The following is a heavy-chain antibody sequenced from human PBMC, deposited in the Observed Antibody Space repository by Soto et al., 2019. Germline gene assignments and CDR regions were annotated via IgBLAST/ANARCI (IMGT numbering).Heavy chain of an antibody. CDR3: AREAYSSGWSEDDY. D-gene: IGHD6-19*01. J-gene: IGHJ4*02. Sequence: GGSLRLSCAASGFTFSSYWMHWVRQAPGKGLVWVSRINSDGSSTSYADSVKGRFTISRDNAKNTLYLQMNRLRAEDTAVYYCAREAYSSGWSEDDYWGQGTLVTVSS. CDR2: INSDGSST. V-gene: IGHV3-74*01. CDR1: GFTFSSYW.